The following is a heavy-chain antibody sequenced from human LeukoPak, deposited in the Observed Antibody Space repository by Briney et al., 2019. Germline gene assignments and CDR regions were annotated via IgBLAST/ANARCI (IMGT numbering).Heavy chain of an antibody. Sequence: GGSLRLSCSASGFTSGDYAMSWVRQAPGKGLEWVGFIRGKAYGMTSEYAASVKGRFSFSRDDSKSIAYLQMNSLKTEDTAVYYCARGTGIAAAGTGRLLGFWGQGTLVTVSS. CDR1: GFTSGDYA. CDR3: ARGTGIAAAGTGRLLGF. J-gene: IGHJ4*02. V-gene: IGHV3-49*04. CDR2: IRGKAYGMTS. D-gene: IGHD6-13*01.